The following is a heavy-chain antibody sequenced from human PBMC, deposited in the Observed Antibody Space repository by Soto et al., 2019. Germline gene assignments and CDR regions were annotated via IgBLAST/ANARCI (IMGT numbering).Heavy chain of an antibody. V-gene: IGHV3-43*01. CDR2: ISWDGGST. Sequence: GGSLRLSCAASGFTFSSYAMHWVRQAPGKGLECVSLISWDGGSTYYADSVKGRFTISRDNSIISLYLQMNSLRTEDTVLYYCAKDHMTYSSSWYYFDYWGQGTLVTVSS. J-gene: IGHJ4*02. CDR3: AKDHMTYSSSWYYFDY. D-gene: IGHD6-13*01. CDR1: GFTFSSYA.